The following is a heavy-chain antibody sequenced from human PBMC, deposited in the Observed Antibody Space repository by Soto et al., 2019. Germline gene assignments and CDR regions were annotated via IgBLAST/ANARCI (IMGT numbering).Heavy chain of an antibody. V-gene: IGHV3-9*01. J-gene: IGHJ3*02. D-gene: IGHD1-7*01. Sequence: EMQLVESGGGFVQPGRSLRVSCVASGFIFDDFAMHWVRQAPGKGLEWVSVISWNSGRIAYADSVKGRFTTSRDNAKNSLFLQIHSLRPEDTALYFRVKEKLQSDSFDIWGQGTMVIVSP. CDR2: ISWNSGRI. CDR1: GFIFDDFA. CDR3: VKEKLQSDSFDI.